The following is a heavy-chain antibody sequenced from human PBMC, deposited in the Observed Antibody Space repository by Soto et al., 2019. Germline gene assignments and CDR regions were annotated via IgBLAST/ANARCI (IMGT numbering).Heavy chain of an antibody. CDR1: GFAFSSYA. CDR3: ATPPESSSTFYYYGLDV. D-gene: IGHD2-2*01. J-gene: IGHJ6*02. V-gene: IGHV3-23*01. CDR2: LSGSGATT. Sequence: VQLLESGGGLVQPGGSLRLSCAASGFAFSSYAMTWVRQAPGKGLEWVSALSGSGATTYYADSVKGRFTISRDNSKNTLYLEMNSLRDEDTAVYYCATPPESSSTFYYYGLDVWGQGTTVTVSS.